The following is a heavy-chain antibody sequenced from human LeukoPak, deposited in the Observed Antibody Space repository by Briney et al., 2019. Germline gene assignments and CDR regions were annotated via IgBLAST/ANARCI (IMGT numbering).Heavy chain of an antibody. D-gene: IGHD6-13*01. CDR3: ARRDSSSWQPFDY. CDR2: IIPIFGTA. J-gene: IGHJ4*02. CDR1: GGTFSSYA. V-gene: IGHV1-69*13. Sequence: SVKVSCKASGGTFSSYAISWVRQAPGQGLEWMGGIIPIFGTANYAQKFQGRVTITADESTSTAYMELSRLRSDDTAVYYCARRDSSSWQPFDYWGQGTLVTVSS.